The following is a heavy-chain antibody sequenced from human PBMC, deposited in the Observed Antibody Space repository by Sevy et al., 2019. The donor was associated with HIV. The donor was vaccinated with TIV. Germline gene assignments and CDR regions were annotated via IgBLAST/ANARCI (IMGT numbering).Heavy chain of an antibody. Sequence: GGSLRLSCAASGFTFSSYDMNWVRQAPGKGLEWVSYISNSGSTISYSDSVRGRFTISRDNARNSLYLQMNSLRGEDTAVDYYSGDFPASATTVADFDHWGQGTLVTVSS. CDR3: SGDFPASATTVADFDH. CDR1: GFTFSSYD. D-gene: IGHD4-17*01. V-gene: IGHV3-48*03. J-gene: IGHJ4*02. CDR2: ISNSGSTI.